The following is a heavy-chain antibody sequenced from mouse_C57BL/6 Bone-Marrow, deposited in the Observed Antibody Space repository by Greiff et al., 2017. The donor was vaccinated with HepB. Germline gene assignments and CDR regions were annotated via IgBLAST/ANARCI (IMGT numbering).Heavy chain of an antibody. Sequence: LVESGAELVKPGASVKLSCKASGYTFTEYTIHWVKQRSGQGLEWIGWFYPGSGSIKYNEKFKDKATLTADKSSSTVYMELSRLTSEDSAVYFCARHEDEGELGDWYFDVWGTGTTVTVSS. V-gene: IGHV1-62-2*01. CDR1: GYTFTEYT. D-gene: IGHD4-1*01. CDR2: FYPGSGSI. J-gene: IGHJ1*03. CDR3: ARHEDEGELGDWYFDV.